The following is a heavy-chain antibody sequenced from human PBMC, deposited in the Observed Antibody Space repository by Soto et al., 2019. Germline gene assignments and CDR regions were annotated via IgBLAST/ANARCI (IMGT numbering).Heavy chain of an antibody. D-gene: IGHD4-17*01. V-gene: IGHV1-69*08. CDR1: GGTFSSYT. CDR3: ARDRGDYLFDY. J-gene: IGHJ4*02. Sequence: QVQLVQSGAEVKKPGSSVKVSCKASGGTFSSYTISWVRQAPGQGLEWMGRIIPILGIANYAQKFQGRVTIPADKSTSTAYMELSSLRSEDTAVYYWARDRGDYLFDYWGQGTLVTVSS. CDR2: IIPILGIA.